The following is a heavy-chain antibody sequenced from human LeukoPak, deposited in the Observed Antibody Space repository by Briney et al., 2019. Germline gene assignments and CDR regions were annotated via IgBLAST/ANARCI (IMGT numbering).Heavy chain of an antibody. CDR2: IYYSGST. V-gene: IGHV4-59*01. J-gene: IGHJ4*02. CDR3: ASLRSGWYGY. CDR1: GGSISRNY. D-gene: IGHD6-19*01. Sequence: PSETLSLTCTLSGGSISRNYWSWIRQPPGKGLGWSGYIYYSGSTNYNPSLKSRVTVSVDTSKNQFSLKLSSVTAADTAVYYCASLRSGWYGYWGQGTLVTVSS.